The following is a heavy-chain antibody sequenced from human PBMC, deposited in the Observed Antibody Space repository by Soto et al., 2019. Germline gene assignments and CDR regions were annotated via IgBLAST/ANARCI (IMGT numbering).Heavy chain of an antibody. CDR3: AHRRVLGGVTCFVP. D-gene: IGHD3-10*01. CDR1: GFSLSTSGEG. CDR2: IYWDDDK. J-gene: IGHJ5*02. V-gene: IGHV2-5*02. Sequence: QITLKEAGPTLVKPTQTLTLTCTFSGFSLSTSGEGVAWIRQPPGKALEWLALIYWDDDKRLSPAMEKRLTITQVTSKSEVVVTMANMDPVDTATYYCAHRRVLGGVTCFVPWGQGILVNVSS.